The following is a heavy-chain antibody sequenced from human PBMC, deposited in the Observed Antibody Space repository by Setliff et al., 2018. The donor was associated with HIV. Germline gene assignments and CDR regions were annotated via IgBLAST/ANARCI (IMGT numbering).Heavy chain of an antibody. V-gene: IGHV4-61*01. J-gene: IGHJ4*02. Sequence: SETLSLTCTVSGDSISGNFWTRNYWSWIRQAPGKGLEWLGYVHSSGSTNYNPSLKSRVTMSVDTSKNQLSLKVASVTAADTALYFCARATESSYDLLTAFWFFDSWGQGTPVTVSS. CDR2: VHSSGST. CDR3: ARATESSYDLLTAFWFFDS. D-gene: IGHD3-9*01. CDR1: GDSISGNFWTRNY.